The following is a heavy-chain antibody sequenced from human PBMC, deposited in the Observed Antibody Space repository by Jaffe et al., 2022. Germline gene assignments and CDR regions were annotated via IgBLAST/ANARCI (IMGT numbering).Heavy chain of an antibody. CDR1: GFTFSSYG. CDR2: IRYDGSNK. J-gene: IGHJ4*02. V-gene: IGHV3-30*02. CDR3: AKDPQRVVVVAAAAPTDY. Sequence: QVQLVESGGGVVQPGGSLRLSCAASGFTFSSYGMHWVRQAPGKGLEWVAFIRYDGSNKYYADSVKGRFTISRDNSKNTLYLQMNSLRAEDTAVYYCAKDPQRVVVVAAAAPTDYWGQGTLVTVSS. D-gene: IGHD2-15*01.